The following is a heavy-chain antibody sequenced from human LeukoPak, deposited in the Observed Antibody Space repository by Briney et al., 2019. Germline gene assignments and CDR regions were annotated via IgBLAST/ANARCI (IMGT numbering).Heavy chain of an antibody. CDR2: ISYDGSHK. D-gene: IGHD1-26*01. J-gene: IGHJ4*02. Sequence: GGSLRLSCAASGFTFSSYAMHWVRQAPGKGLEWVAVISYDGSHKYYADSVKGRFTISRDNSKNTLYLQMNSLRAEDTAVYYCARDWVGAFDYWGQGTLVTVSS. V-gene: IGHV3-30-3*01. CDR3: ARDWVGAFDY. CDR1: GFTFSSYA.